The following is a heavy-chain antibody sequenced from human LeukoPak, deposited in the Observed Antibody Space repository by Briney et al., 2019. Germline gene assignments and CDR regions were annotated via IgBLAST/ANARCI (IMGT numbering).Heavy chain of an antibody. V-gene: IGHV3-21*01. CDR2: ISSSSSYI. J-gene: IGHJ4*02. CDR3: ARGPGGYFDY. Sequence: PGGSLRLSCAASGFTFSSYSMNWVRQAPGKGLEWVSSISSSSSYIYYADSVKGRFTISRDNAKNSLYLQMSSLRAEDTAVYYCARGPGGYFDYWGQGTLVTVSS. D-gene: IGHD3-16*01. CDR1: GFTFSSYS.